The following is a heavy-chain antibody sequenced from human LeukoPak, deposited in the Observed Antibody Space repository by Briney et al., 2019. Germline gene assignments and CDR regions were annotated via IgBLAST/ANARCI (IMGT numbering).Heavy chain of an antibody. J-gene: IGHJ4*02. CDR2: MNPNSGNT. V-gene: IGHV1-8*01. Sequence: EASVKVTCKASGYTFTSYDINWVRQATGQGLEWMGWMNPNSGNTGYAQKFQGRLTMTRNTSMTTAYMELSGLTSEDTAVYYCVRGPHTSGWPQHYYWGQGTLVTVSS. D-gene: IGHD6-19*01. CDR1: GYTFTSYD. CDR3: VRGPHTSGWPQHYY.